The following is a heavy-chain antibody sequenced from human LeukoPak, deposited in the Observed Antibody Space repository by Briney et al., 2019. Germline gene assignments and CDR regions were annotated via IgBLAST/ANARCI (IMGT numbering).Heavy chain of an antibody. V-gene: IGHV4-38-2*02. J-gene: IGHJ4*02. Sequence: PSETLSLTCTVSGYSISSGYYWGWIRQPPGKGLEWIGSIYHSGSTYYNPSLKSRVTISVDTSKNQFSLKLSSVTAADTAVYYCARALDATDYWGQGTLVTVSS. CDR1: GYSISSGYY. D-gene: IGHD2-2*01. CDR3: ARALDATDY. CDR2: IYHSGST.